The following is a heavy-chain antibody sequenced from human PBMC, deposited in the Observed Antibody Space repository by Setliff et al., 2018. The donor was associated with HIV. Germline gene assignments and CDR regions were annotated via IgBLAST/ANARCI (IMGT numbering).Heavy chain of an antibody. J-gene: IGHJ5*01. CDR2: INTGNGNT. CDR1: GYSFASHS. Sequence: ASVKVSCKASGYSFASHSLHWVRQAPGQGLEWMGWINTGNGNTKYSQKFQDRVTITRDTSANTGYMELSGLRSEDTAVYDCARDRVPKRAYTYREPDFDSWGQGTLVTVSS. V-gene: IGHV1-3*04. D-gene: IGHD3-16*02. CDR3: ARDRVPKRAYTYREPDFDS.